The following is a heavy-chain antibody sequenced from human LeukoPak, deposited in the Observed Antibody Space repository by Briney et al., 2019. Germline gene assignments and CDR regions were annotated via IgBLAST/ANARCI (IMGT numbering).Heavy chain of an antibody. CDR1: GFTFGDYA. CDR2: IRSKAYGGTT. J-gene: IGHJ5*02. CDR3: TRSSSSWYLRFDP. Sequence: PGGSLRLSCTASGFTFGDYAMSWFRQAPGKGLEWVGFIRSKAYGGTTGYAASVKGRFTISRDDSKSIAYLQMNSLKTEDTAVYYCTRSSSSWYLRFDPWGQGTLVTVSS. D-gene: IGHD6-13*01. V-gene: IGHV3-49*03.